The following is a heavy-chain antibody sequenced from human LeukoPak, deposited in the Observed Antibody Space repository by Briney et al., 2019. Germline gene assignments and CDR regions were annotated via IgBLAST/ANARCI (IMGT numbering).Heavy chain of an antibody. D-gene: IGHD6-13*01. V-gene: IGHV3-23*01. Sequence: GGSLRLSCAASGFIFSSYAMSWVRQAPGKGLEWVSSISGSGGSTYYADSVKGRFTISRDNSKNTLYLQMNSLRAEDTAVYYCARDSSSWYWYYYYGMDVWGQGTTVTVSS. J-gene: IGHJ6*02. CDR2: ISGSGGST. CDR3: ARDSSSWYWYYYYGMDV. CDR1: GFIFSSYA.